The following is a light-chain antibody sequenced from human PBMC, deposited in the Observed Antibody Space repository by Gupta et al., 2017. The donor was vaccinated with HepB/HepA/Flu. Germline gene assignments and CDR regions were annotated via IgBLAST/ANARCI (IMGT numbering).Light chain of an antibody. J-gene: IGLJ2*01. CDR2: YNE. V-gene: IGLV1-44*01. CDR1: SSNVGRNN. CDR3: AAWDTSHNVVV. Sequence: QSVRTQSTSVSGTPGQRVTISCSGSSSNVGRNNVNWYQQRPGTAPKLLIYYNEERPSAVPDRVSGSKSDTSASLAISGLQAEDEADYYCAAWDTSHNVVVFGGGTMLTVL.